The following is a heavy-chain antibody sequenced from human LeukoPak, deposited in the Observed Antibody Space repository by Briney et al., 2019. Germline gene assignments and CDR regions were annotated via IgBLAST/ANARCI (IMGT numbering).Heavy chain of an antibody. CDR2: IIPILCTA. J-gene: IGHJ4*02. CDR1: GGTFSSYA. Sequence: SVKVSCKASGGTFSSYAISCVRQAPGQGLEWMGGIIPILCTADYAQKFQGRVTITTDGSASTAYMELSSLRSEGTAVYYCASSSLRGYSYGPKVYWGQGTLVTVSS. D-gene: IGHD5-18*01. CDR3: ASSSLRGYSYGPKVY. V-gene: IGHV1-69*05.